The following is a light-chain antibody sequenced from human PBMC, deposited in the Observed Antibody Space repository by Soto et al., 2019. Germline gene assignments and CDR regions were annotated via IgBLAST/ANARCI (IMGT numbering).Light chain of an antibody. V-gene: IGLV2-14*01. CDR3: SSYTTSSTLGV. CDR2: DVS. J-gene: IGLJ1*01. CDR1: SSDVCGYNY. Sequence: QSALTQPRSVSGSPGQSVTISCTGTSSDVCGYNYVSWYQQHPGKAPKLLIYDVSNRPSGVSNRFSGSKSGNTASLTISGLQAEDEADYYCSSYTTSSTLGVFGTGTKVTVL.